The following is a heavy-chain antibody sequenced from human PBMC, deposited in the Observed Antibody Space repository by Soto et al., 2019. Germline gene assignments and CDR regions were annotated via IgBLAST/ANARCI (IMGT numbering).Heavy chain of an antibody. J-gene: IGHJ5*02. CDR2: ISYDGNNK. CDR1: GFTFSSYA. Sequence: QVQLVESGGGVVQPGGSLRLSCAASGFTFSSYAMHWVRQAPGKGLEWVAVISYDGNNKYYADSVKGRFTISRDNSKNTMYLQMNSLRAEDRAFYYCTRGLDYVGSGSYNWFDPLGQGTLVTVSS. CDR3: TRGLDYVGSGSYNWFDP. V-gene: IGHV3-30-3*01. D-gene: IGHD3-10*01.